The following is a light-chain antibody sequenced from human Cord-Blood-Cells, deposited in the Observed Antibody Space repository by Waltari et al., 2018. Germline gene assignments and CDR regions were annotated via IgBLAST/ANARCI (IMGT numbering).Light chain of an antibody. CDR1: NIGSKS. CDR3: QVWDSSSDHYV. CDR2: YDS. Sequence: SYVLTQPPSVSVAPGQTARITCGGHNIGSKSVPWYQQKPGQAPVLVIYYDSDRPSGIPERFSGSNSGNTATLTISRVEAGDEADYYCQVWDSSSDHYVFGTGTKVTVL. V-gene: IGLV3-21*04. J-gene: IGLJ1*01.